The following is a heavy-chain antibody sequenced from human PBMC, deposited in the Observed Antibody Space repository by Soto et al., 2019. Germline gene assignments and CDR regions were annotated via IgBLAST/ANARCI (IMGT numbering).Heavy chain of an antibody. V-gene: IGHV4-39*01. CDR1: GGSISSSSYY. D-gene: IGHD3-3*01. CDR2: IYYSGST. Sequence: LSLTCTVSGGSISSSSYYWGWIRQPPGKGLEWIGSIYYSGSTYYNPSLKSRVTISVDTSKNQFSLKLSSVTAADTAVYYCARRITIFGVVTNNWFDPWGQGTLVTVSS. CDR3: ARRITIFGVVTNNWFDP. J-gene: IGHJ5*02.